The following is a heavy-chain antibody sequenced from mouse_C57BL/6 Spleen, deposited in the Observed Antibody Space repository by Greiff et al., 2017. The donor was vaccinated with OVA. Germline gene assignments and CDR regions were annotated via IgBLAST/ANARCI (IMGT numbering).Heavy chain of an antibody. D-gene: IGHD2-5*01. V-gene: IGHV5-16*01. CDR2: INYDGSST. Sequence: EVQRVESEGGLVQPGSSMKLSCTASGFTFSDYYMAWVRQVPEKGLEWVANINYDGSSTYYLDSLKSRFIISRDNAKNILYLQMSSLKSEDTATYYCARHSNLGYAMDYWGQGTSVTVSS. CDR1: GFTFSDYY. J-gene: IGHJ4*01. CDR3: ARHSNLGYAMDY.